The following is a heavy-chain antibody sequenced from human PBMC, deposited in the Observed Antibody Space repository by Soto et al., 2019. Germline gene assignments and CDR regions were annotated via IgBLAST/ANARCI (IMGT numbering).Heavy chain of an antibody. CDR1: RYTLTGYV. D-gene: IGHD2-15*01. J-gene: IGHJ6*02. Sequence: SVKVSWNSSRYTLTGYVMPLVRQAPGQSLAWVGWSNAGNGNTKYSQKFQGRVTITRDTSASTAYMELSSLRSEDTAVYYCARYRYCSGGSCYTYYGMDVWGQGTTVTVSS. CDR2: SNAGNGNT. V-gene: IGHV1-3*01. CDR3: ARYRYCSGGSCYTYYGMDV.